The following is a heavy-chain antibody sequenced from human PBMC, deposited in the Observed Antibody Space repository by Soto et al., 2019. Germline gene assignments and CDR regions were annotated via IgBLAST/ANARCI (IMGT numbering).Heavy chain of an antibody. CDR2: INAGNGNT. D-gene: IGHD6-19*01. J-gene: IGHJ6*02. CDR3: AGGSYSSGWYPSYYYYGMDV. Sequence: ASVKVSCKASGYTFTSYAMHWVRQAPGQRLEWMGWINAGNGNTKYSQKFQGRVTITRDTSASTAYMELSSLRSEDTAVYYCAGGSYSSGWYPSYYYYGMDVWGQGTKLTV. V-gene: IGHV1-3*01. CDR1: GYTFTSYA.